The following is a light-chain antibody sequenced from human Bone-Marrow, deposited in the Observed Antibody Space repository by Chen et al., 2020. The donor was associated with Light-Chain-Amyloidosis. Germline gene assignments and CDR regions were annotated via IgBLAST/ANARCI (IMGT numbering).Light chain of an antibody. J-gene: IGKJ5*01. CDR2: TIS. V-gene: IGKV1-17*03. Sequence: DIQITLSPSHMSAFGGDRVTISCRASQDIAAYVAWFQQKPGQVPKRLIYTISGWHRGVPSRFSGRGAGTEFTLTISSLQPEDFATYYCLQHKSYPITFGQGTRLEIK. CDR3: LQHKSYPIT. CDR1: QDIAAY.